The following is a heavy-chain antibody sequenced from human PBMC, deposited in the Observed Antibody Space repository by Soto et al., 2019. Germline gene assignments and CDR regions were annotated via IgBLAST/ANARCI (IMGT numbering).Heavy chain of an antibody. J-gene: IGHJ4*02. D-gene: IGHD2-8*01. CDR2: IYSNSSTK. V-gene: IGHV3-48*01. CDR3: AGPFCTNGVCYYYFDY. CDR1: GFTFSSHN. Sequence: GGSLRLSCAASGFTFSSHNMNWVRQAPGKGLEWVSFIYSNSSTKYYVDSVKGRFSISRDNSKNTLYLQMNSLRAEDTAVYYCAGPFCTNGVCYYYFDYWGQGTLVTVSS.